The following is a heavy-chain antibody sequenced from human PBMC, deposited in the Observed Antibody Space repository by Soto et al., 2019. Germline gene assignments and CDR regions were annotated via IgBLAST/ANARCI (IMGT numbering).Heavy chain of an antibody. CDR1: GGSFSGYY. J-gene: IGHJ4*02. Sequence: SETLSLTCAVYGGSFSGYYWSWIRQPPGKGLEWIGEINHSGSTNYNPSLKSRVTISVDTSKNQFSLKLSSVTAADTAVYYCAGDVDTAMARFDYWGQGTLVTVSS. D-gene: IGHD5-18*01. CDR3: AGDVDTAMARFDY. V-gene: IGHV4-34*01. CDR2: INHSGST.